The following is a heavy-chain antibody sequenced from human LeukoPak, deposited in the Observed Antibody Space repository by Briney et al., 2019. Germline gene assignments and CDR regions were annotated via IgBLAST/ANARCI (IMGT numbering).Heavy chain of an antibody. J-gene: IGHJ4*02. CDR3: ARDQRNYYDSSGYPPRLDY. V-gene: IGHV3-21*01. CDR2: FSSRSSYI. Sequence: GGSLRLSCEASGFTFSSYSMNWVRQAPGKGLEWVSSFSSRSSYIYYADSVKGRFTNSRDNAKNSLYLQMNSLRAAHTAVYYCARDQRNYYDSSGYPPRLDYWGQGTPVTVSS. D-gene: IGHD3-22*01. CDR1: GFTFSSYS.